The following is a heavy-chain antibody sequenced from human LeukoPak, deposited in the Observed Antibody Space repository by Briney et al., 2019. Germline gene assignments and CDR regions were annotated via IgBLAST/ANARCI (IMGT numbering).Heavy chain of an antibody. V-gene: IGHV3-30-3*01. CDR3: ARTDAGELLAYYFDY. CDR2: ISYDGSNK. D-gene: IGHD1-26*01. J-gene: IGHJ4*02. CDR1: GFTFSSYA. Sequence: PGGSLRLSCAASGFTFSSYAMHWVRQAPGKGLEWVAVISYDGSNKYYADSVKGRFTISRDNSKNTLYLQMDSLRAEDTAVYYCARTDAGELLAYYFDYWGQGTLVTVSS.